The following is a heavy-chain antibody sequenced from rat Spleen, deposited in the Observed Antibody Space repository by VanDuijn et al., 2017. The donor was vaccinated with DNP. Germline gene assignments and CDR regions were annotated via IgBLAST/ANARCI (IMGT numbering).Heavy chain of an antibody. CDR2: ISTTGGKT. CDR3: VRRGGKGLFAY. CDR1: GFTFSSFP. Sequence: EVQLVESGGGLVQPGGSMKLSCAASGFTFSSFPMAWVRQAPTKDLEWVAIISTTGGKTDYRDSVKGRFTVSRDNAKSTLYLQMDSLRSEDTAPYYCVRRGGKGLFAYWGQGTLVTVSS. J-gene: IGHJ3*01. V-gene: IGHV5-46*01.